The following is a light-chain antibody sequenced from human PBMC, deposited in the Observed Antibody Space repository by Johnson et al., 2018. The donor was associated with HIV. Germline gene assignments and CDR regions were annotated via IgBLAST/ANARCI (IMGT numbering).Light chain of an antibody. J-gene: IGLJ1*01. CDR1: SSNIGNNY. V-gene: IGLV1-51*01. Sequence: QSVLTQPPSVSAAPGQKVTISCSGSSSNIGNNYVSWYQQLPGKAPKLLIYDTIKRPSGIPDRFSGSKSGTSATLGITGLQTGDEADYYCGTWDSSLSAYVFGTGTKVTVL. CDR3: GTWDSSLSAYV. CDR2: DTI.